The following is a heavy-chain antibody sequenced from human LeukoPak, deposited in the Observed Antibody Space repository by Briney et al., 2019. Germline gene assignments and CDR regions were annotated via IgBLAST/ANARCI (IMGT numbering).Heavy chain of an antibody. CDR3: ARDRYYYGSGSYPYMDV. CDR2: IHTSGST. V-gene: IGHV4-61*02. J-gene: IGHJ6*03. D-gene: IGHD3-10*01. CDR1: GGSISSGSYY. Sequence: SETLSLTSTVSGGSISSGSYYWRWIRQPAGKGLEWIGRIHTSGSTNYNPSLKSRVTMSVDTSKNQFSLKLSSVTAVDTAVYYCARDRYYYGSGSYPYMDVWGKGTTVTISS.